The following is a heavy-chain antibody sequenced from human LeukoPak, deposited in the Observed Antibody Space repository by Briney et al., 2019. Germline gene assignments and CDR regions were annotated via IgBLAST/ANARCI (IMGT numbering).Heavy chain of an antibody. CDR1: GGSISSYY. CDR2: IYTSGST. D-gene: IGHD2-8*01. Sequence: MPSETLSLTCTVSGGSISSYYWSWIRQAAGKGLEWIRRIYTSGSTNYNPSLKSRVTMSVDTSKNQFSLKLSSVTAADTAVYYCASLYCTNGVCYRLQFDYWGQGTLVTVSS. J-gene: IGHJ4*02. V-gene: IGHV4-4*07. CDR3: ASLYCTNGVCYRLQFDY.